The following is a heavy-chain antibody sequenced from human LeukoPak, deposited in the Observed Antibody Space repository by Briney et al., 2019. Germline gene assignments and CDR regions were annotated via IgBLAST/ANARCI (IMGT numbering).Heavy chain of an antibody. CDR3: ARDHVAGTREFDY. J-gene: IGHJ4*02. CDR2: IYYTGNT. Sequence: NPSETLSLTCTVSGGSISSSTYYWGWIRQPPGTGLEWIGSIYYTGNTYYNPSLKSRVTISVDTSKNQFSLKLSSVTAADTAVYYCARDHVAGTREFDYWGQGTLVTVSS. V-gene: IGHV4-39*02. CDR1: GGSISSSTYY. D-gene: IGHD6-19*01.